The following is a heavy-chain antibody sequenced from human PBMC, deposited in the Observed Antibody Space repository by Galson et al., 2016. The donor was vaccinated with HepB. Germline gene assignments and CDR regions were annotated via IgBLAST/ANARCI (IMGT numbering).Heavy chain of an antibody. CDR2: ISYDGSNQ. J-gene: IGHJ4*02. Sequence: SLRLSCAASGFTFSVYAMHWVRQAPGKGLEWMAVISYDGSNQNYADSVKGRVIISRDNSKNTLYLQMNSLRAEDTAVYYCTRAYSGSYSSYFDYWGQGALVTVSS. CDR3: TRAYSGSYSSYFDY. D-gene: IGHD1-26*01. V-gene: IGHV3-30-3*01. CDR1: GFTFSVYA.